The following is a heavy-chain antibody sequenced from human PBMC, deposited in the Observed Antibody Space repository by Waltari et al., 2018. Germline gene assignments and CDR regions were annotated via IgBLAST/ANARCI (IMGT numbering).Heavy chain of an antibody. D-gene: IGHD2-8*01. Sequence: EVQLLESGGGLVRPGGSLSLSCVVSGFTFSNAGMIWFRRAPGKGLEWVARVKSKSDGGTADYAAPVKGRFAISRDDSRNTLSLQMNSLKTEDTAIYYCTRDRNGPVGVVDYWGQGTLVTVSS. CDR1: GFTFSNAG. CDR2: VKSKSDGGTA. J-gene: IGHJ4*02. CDR3: TRDRNGPVGVVDY. V-gene: IGHV3-15*01.